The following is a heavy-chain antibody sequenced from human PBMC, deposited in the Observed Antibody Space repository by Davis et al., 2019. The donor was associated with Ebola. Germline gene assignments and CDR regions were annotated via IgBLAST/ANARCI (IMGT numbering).Heavy chain of an antibody. CDR1: GYTFTNYG. J-gene: IGHJ4*02. CDR3: ARAQFPTTSDH. Sequence: ASVKVSCKASGYTFTNYGITWVRQAPGQGLEWMGWINPHNGNTNYAQNIQGRVIMTSDTATTTAYMEVGSLRSDDTAVYYCARAQFPTTSDHWGQGTLVTVSS. V-gene: IGHV1-18*04. D-gene: IGHD1-1*01. CDR2: INPHNGNT.